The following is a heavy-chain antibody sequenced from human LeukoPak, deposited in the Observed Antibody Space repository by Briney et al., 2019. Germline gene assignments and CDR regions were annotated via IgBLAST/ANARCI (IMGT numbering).Heavy chain of an antibody. CDR2: IYYSGST. CDR1: GGSISSYY. Sequence: ASETLSLTCTVSGGSISSYYWSWIRQHPGKGLEWIGYIYYSGSTYYNPSLKSRVTISVDTSKNQFSLKLSSVTAADTAVYYCASTHLNSGTIDYWGQGTLVTVSS. V-gene: IGHV4-59*06. J-gene: IGHJ4*02. CDR3: ASTHLNSGTIDY. D-gene: IGHD3-10*01.